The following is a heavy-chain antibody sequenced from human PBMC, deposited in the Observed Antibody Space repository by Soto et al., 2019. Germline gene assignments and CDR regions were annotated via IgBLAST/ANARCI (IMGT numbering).Heavy chain of an antibody. V-gene: IGHV5-51*01. Sequence: PGESLKISCKGSGYSFTSYWIGWVRQMPGKGLEWMGIIYPGDSDTRYSPSFQGQVTISADKSISTAYLQWSSLKASDTAMYYCARHSYYVSSGYNYYYYVIDVWGQRTTDTVSS. CDR1: GYSFTSYW. CDR3: ARHSYYVSSGYNYYYYVIDV. CDR2: IYPGDSDT. J-gene: IGHJ6*02. D-gene: IGHD3-22*01.